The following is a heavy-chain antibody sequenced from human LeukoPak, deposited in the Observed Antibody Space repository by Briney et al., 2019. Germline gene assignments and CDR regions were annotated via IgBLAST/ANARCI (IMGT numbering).Heavy chain of an antibody. J-gene: IGHJ4*02. CDR1: GFTFSKYV. V-gene: IGHV3-66*01. CDR2: IYSGGGT. D-gene: IGHD2-21*02. Sequence: HAGGSLRLSCAASGFTFSKYVMHWVRQAPGKGLEWVSVIYSGGGTYYADSVKGRFTISRDNSKNTVYLQMNSLRAEDTAVYYCATETDDYWGQGTLVTVSS. CDR3: ATETDDY.